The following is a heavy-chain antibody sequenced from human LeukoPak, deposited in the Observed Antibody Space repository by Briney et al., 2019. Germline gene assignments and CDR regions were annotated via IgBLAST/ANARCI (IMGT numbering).Heavy chain of an antibody. D-gene: IGHD5-24*01. Sequence: ASVKVSCKASGYTFTKSYIHWVRQAPGQRLEWMGLINPGGDNTDYAQNLQGRLTMTSDTSARTVYMELSSLRSDDTAVYYCARIRDGYNDAYDIWGQGTLVTVPS. CDR3: ARIRDGYNDAYDI. J-gene: IGHJ3*02. CDR2: INPGGDNT. CDR1: GYTFTKSY. V-gene: IGHV1-46*01.